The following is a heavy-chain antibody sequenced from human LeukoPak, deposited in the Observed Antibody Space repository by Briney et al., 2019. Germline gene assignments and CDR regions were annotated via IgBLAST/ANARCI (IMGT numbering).Heavy chain of an antibody. CDR1: GFTFSDYF. V-gene: IGHV3-11*01. J-gene: IGHJ5*02. D-gene: IGHD3-9*01. CDR2: ISSSGSSI. CDR3: ARMGYEILSNWFDP. Sequence: GGSLRLSCAASGFTFSDYFFSWIRQAPGKGLEWVSYISSSGSSIYYADSVKGRFTVSRDNAKNSLYRQMNSLRAEDTAVYYCARMGYEILSNWFDPWGQGTLVTVSS.